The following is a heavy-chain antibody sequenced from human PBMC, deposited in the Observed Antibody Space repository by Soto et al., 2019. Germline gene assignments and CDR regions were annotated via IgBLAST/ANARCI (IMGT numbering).Heavy chain of an antibody. J-gene: IGHJ4*02. V-gene: IGHV4-30-2*01. D-gene: IGHD5-12*01. CDR1: GGSISSGGYS. CDR3: ARDSGYSGYAYFDY. CDR2: IYHSGST. Sequence: QLQLQESGSGLVKPSQTLSLTCAVSGGSISSGGYSWSWIRQPPVKVLEWIGYIYHSGSTYYSPSIKGRVTISVDRSKNQFSLKLSSVTAADTAVYYCARDSGYSGYAYFDYWGQGTLVTVSS.